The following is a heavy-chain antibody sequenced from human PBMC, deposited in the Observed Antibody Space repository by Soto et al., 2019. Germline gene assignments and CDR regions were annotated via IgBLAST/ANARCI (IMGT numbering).Heavy chain of an antibody. CDR2: ISGDGSVR. V-gene: IGHV3-74*01. CDR3: ARDPGLNWFDP. CDR1: GFTFSDYW. J-gene: IGHJ5*02. Sequence: LRLSCAASGFTFSDYWIHWVRQAPGEGLVWVSRISGDGSVRNYADSVKGRFTISRDNAKNTVYLQMNSLRAEDTAEYYCARDPGLNWFDPWGQGSLVTVSS.